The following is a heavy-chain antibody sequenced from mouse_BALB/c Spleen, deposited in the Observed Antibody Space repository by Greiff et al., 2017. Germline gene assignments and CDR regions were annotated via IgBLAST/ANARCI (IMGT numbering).Heavy chain of an antibody. D-gene: IGHD3-3*01. V-gene: IGHV5-12-1*01. CDR2: ISSGGGST. CDR1: GFAFSSYD. J-gene: IGHJ3*01. CDR3: ARHLGGFAY. Sequence: EVQRVESGGGLVKPGGSLKLSCAASGFAFSSYDMSWVRQPPEKRLEWVAYISSGGGSTYYPDTVKGRFTVSRDNAKNTMYLRMSSLKSEDTAMYYCARHLGGFAYWGQGTLVTVSA.